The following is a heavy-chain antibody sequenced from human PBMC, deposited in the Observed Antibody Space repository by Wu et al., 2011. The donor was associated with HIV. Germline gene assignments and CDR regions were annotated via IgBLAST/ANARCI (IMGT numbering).Heavy chain of an antibody. D-gene: IGHD1-26*01. CDR1: GYTFTTYW. V-gene: IGHV5-51*03. J-gene: IGHJ4*02. CDR2: IFPDDSDV. CDR3: ARKMGGSGSFVPY. Sequence: VQLVQSGAEVRKPGESLKISCQVSGYTFTTYWIAWVRQMPGKGLEWMGIIFPDDSDVRYSPSFLGQVTFSADKSITTAYMQFSSLKASDTAMYYCARKMGGSGSFVPYWGQGTLVTVSS.